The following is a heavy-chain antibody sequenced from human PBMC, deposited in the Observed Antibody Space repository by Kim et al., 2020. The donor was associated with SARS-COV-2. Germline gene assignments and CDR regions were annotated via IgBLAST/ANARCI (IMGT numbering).Heavy chain of an antibody. J-gene: IGHJ5*02. CDR3: ARGRGDNSALWSS. Sequence: ASVKVSCKASGYTFIKYAMHWLRQAPGERPEWLGWMRAGSGDGVIYSQKFQGRLTITRDRPAATVYMELNALTSEDTAVYYCARGRGDNSALWSSWGQGTQVTVSS. CDR1: GYTFIKYA. V-gene: IGHV1-3*01. D-gene: IGHD3-10*01. CDR2: MRAGSGDGV.